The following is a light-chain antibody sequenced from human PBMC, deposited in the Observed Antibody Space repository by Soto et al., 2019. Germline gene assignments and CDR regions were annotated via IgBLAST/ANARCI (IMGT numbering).Light chain of an antibody. CDR3: SSYTSTSTYV. CDR2: HVS. Sequence: QSVLTQPASVSGSPGQSITISCTGTSSDVGGYNYVSWYQQYPDKAPKLMIYHVSNRPSGVSNRFSGSKSGNSASLTISGLQPEDEADYYCSSYTSTSTYVFGTGTKLTVL. CDR1: SSDVGGYNY. V-gene: IGLV2-14*01. J-gene: IGLJ1*01.